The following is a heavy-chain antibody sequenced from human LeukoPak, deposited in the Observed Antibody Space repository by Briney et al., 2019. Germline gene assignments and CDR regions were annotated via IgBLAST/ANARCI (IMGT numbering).Heavy chain of an antibody. CDR2: VNDGGSA. V-gene: IGHV4-39*07. J-gene: IGHJ5*02. CDR3: AREPDA. Sequence: NPSETLSLTCSVSGGSISGSRYYWGWIRQPPAKGLEWVATVNDGGSALYNPSLRGRTTISVDTSKNQFSLRLTSVTAADTAVYYCAREPDAWGQGTLVTVSS. CDR1: GGSISGSRYY.